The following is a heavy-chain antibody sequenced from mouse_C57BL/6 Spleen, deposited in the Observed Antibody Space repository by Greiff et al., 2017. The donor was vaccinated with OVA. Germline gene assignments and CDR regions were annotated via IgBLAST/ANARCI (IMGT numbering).Heavy chain of an antibody. Sequence: EVMLVESEGGLVQPGSSMKLSCTASGFTFSDYYMAWVRQVPEKGLEWVANINYDGSSTYYLDSLKSRFIISRDNAKNILYLQMSSLKSEDTATYYCARDENYDYDGRAMDYWGQGTSVTVSS. CDR1: GFTFSDYY. CDR3: ARDENYDYDGRAMDY. J-gene: IGHJ4*01. D-gene: IGHD2-4*01. V-gene: IGHV5-16*01. CDR2: INYDGSST.